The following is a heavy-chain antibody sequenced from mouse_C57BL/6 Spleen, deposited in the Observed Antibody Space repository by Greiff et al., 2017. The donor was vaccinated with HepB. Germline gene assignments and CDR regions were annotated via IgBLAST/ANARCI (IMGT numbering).Heavy chain of an antibody. Sequence: QVQLQQSGAELVRPGASVTLSCKASGYTFTDYEMHWVKQTPVHGLEWIGAIDPETGGTAYNQKFKGKAILTADKSSSTAYMELRSLSSEDSAVYYCTRRGEYYGFYAMDYWGQGTSVTVSS. D-gene: IGHD1-1*01. V-gene: IGHV1-15*01. J-gene: IGHJ4*01. CDR3: TRRGEYYGFYAMDY. CDR1: GYTFTDYE. CDR2: IDPETGGT.